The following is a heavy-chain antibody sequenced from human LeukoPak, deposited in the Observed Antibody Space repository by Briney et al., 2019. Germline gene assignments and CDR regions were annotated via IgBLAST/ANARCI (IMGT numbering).Heavy chain of an antibody. CDR2: IYPGDSDT. Sequence: GESLKISCKGSGYSFTSYWIGWVRQMPGKGLEWMGIIYPGDSDTRYSPSFQGQVTISTDKSISTAYLQWSSLKASDTAMYYCARLKGDCYNYFSHWFDPWGQGTLVTVSS. CDR3: ARLKGDCYNYFSHWFDP. CDR1: GYSFTSYW. J-gene: IGHJ5*02. V-gene: IGHV5-51*01. D-gene: IGHD5-24*01.